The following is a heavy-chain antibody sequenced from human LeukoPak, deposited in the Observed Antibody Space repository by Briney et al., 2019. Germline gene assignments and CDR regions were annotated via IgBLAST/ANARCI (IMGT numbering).Heavy chain of an antibody. Sequence: GGSLRLSCAASGFTVSSNYMTWVRQAPGKGLEWVSVIYSGGNTYYADSVKGRFTISRDNSKNTLYLQMNSLRAEDTAVYYCARGRWVGTTQAYYLDYWGQGTLVTVSS. CDR1: GFTVSSNY. D-gene: IGHD1-26*01. CDR2: IYSGGNT. V-gene: IGHV3-53*01. CDR3: ARGRWVGTTQAYYLDY. J-gene: IGHJ4*02.